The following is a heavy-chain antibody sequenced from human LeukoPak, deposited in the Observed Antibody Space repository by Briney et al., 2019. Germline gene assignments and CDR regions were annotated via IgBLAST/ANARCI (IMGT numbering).Heavy chain of an antibody. J-gene: IGHJ4*02. D-gene: IGHD4-11*01. V-gene: IGHV4-61*02. Sequence: SQTLSLTCTVSGGSISSGSYYWSWIRQPAGKGLEWIGRIYTSGSTNYNPSLKSRVTISVDPSKNQFSLKLSSVTAADTAVYYCASGTVTHDFDYWGQGTLVTVSS. CDR2: IYTSGST. CDR3: ASGTVTHDFDY. CDR1: GGSISSGSYY.